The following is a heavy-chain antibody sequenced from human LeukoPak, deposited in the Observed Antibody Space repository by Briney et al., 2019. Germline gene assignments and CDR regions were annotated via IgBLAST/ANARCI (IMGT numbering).Heavy chain of an antibody. Sequence: SETLSLTCTVSGDSISNYYWSWIRQPPGKGLEWIGYIYYTGSTYYNPSLKSRVTISVDTSKSEFSLMVHSVTAADTAMYYCARRGITYSTSFFDSWGQGTLVTVAS. J-gene: IGHJ4*02. CDR3: ARRGITYSTSFFDS. D-gene: IGHD6-13*01. CDR2: IYYTGST. V-gene: IGHV4-59*08. CDR1: GDSISNYY.